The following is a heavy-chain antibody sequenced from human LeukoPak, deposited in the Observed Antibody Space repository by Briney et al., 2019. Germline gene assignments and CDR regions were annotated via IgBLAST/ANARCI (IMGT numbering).Heavy chain of an antibody. CDR1: GFIFSNYA. V-gene: IGHV3-30-3*02. Sequence: QPGGSLRLSCAASGFIFSNYAMHWVRQAPGKGLEWVVIISYDGGNRYYADSVKDRFTISRDNSKSTLCLQMNSLRAEDTAVYYCAKQLGYCSDGSCYFPYWGQGTLVTVSS. D-gene: IGHD2-15*01. CDR3: AKQLGYCSDGSCYFPY. J-gene: IGHJ4*02. CDR2: ISYDGGNR.